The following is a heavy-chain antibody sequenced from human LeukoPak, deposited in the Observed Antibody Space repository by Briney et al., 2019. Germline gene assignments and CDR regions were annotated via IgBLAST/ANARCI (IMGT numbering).Heavy chain of an antibody. CDR1: GVSISSGDYY. CDR3: ASYRNVDTAMVHWFDP. J-gene: IGHJ5*02. CDR2: IYYSGST. D-gene: IGHD5-18*01. V-gene: IGHV4-30-4*01. Sequence: KTSETLSLTCTVSGVSISSGDYYWSWIRQPPGKGLEWIGCIYYSGSTYYNPSLKSRVTISVDTSKNQFSLKLSSVTAADTAVYYCASYRNVDTAMVHWFDPWGQGTLVTVSS.